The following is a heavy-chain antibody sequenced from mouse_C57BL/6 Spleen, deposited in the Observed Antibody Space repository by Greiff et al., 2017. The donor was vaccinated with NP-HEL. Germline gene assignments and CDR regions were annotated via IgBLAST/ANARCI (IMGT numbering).Heavy chain of an antibody. V-gene: IGHV14-1*01. Sequence: EVKLQESGAELVRPGASVKLSCTASGFNIKDYYMHWVKQRPEQGLEWIGRIDPEDGDTEYAPKFQGKATMTAETSSNTAYLQLSSLTSEDTAVYYCTTDYGSSYGFAYWGQGTLVTVSA. CDR2: IDPEDGDT. CDR1: GFNIKDYY. D-gene: IGHD1-1*01. J-gene: IGHJ3*01. CDR3: TTDYGSSYGFAY.